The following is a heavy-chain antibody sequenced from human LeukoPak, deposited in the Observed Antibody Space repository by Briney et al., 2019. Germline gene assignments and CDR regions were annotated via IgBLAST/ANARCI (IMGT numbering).Heavy chain of an antibody. V-gene: IGHV3-23*01. CDR2: IRGDGIHA. J-gene: IGHJ5*02. CDR3: AKDGRYLDVSSHMYRLYT. D-gene: IGHD3-9*01. CDR1: GFTFSCYV. Sequence: AGSLRLSCAASGFTFSCYVMTWVRPAPGKGLDWMSSIRGDGIHAYYEDSVKGRFTISRDNSKNTMYLKMNNVRAEDTGLCFCAKDGRYLDVSSHMYRLYTWGQGTLVAVSS.